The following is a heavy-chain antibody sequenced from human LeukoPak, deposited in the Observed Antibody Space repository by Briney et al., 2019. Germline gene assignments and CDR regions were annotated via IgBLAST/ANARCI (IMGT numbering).Heavy chain of an antibody. Sequence: GGSLRLSCAASGFTFSSYSMNWVRQAPGKGLEWVSSISSSSSYIYYADSVKGRLTISRDNAKNTLYLQMNSLRAEDTAVYYCASAYYDFWSGYSSASDYWGQGTLVTVSS. CDR1: GFTFSSYS. CDR3: ASAYYDFWSGYSSASDY. V-gene: IGHV3-21*01. CDR2: ISSSSSYI. J-gene: IGHJ4*02. D-gene: IGHD3-3*01.